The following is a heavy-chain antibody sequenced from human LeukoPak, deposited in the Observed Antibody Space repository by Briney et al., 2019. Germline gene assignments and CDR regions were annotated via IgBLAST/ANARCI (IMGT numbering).Heavy chain of an antibody. CDR2: IKGDGIST. D-gene: IGHD3-3*01. CDR1: GFDFSSNW. Sequence: GGSLRLSCAASGFDFSSNWMHWVRHAPGQGLVWVSRIKGDGISTNYADSVKGRFTISRDIAKNTLYLRMNSLRAEDTGVYYCAKDHYWSIDYWGRGTLVTVSS. J-gene: IGHJ4*02. V-gene: IGHV3-74*01. CDR3: AKDHYWSIDY.